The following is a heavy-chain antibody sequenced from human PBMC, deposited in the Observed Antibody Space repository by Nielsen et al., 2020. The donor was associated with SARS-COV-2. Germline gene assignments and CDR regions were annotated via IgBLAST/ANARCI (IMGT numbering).Heavy chain of an antibody. Sequence: GSLRLSCAVYGGSFSGYYWSWIRQPPGKGLEWIGEINHSGSTNYNPSLKSRVTISVDTSKNQFSLKLSSVTAADTAVYYCARGKQLVRGFVYWGQGTLVTVSS. D-gene: IGHD6-6*01. V-gene: IGHV4-34*01. CDR2: INHSGST. CDR1: GGSFSGYY. J-gene: IGHJ4*02. CDR3: ARGKQLVRGFVY.